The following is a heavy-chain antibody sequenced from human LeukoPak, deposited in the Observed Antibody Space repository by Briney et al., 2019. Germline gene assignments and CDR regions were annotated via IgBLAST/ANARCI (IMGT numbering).Heavy chain of an antibody. V-gene: IGHV4-34*01. CDR2: INHSGST. D-gene: IGHD6-19*01. CDR3: ARYQTSGWYRFGVFDI. Sequence: PSETLSLTCAVYGGSFSGYYWSWIRQPPGKGLEWIGEINHSGSTNYNPSLKSRVTISVDTSKNQFSLKLSSVTAADTAVYYCARYQTSGWYRFGVFDIWGQGKMVTVSS. CDR1: GGSFSGYY. J-gene: IGHJ3*02.